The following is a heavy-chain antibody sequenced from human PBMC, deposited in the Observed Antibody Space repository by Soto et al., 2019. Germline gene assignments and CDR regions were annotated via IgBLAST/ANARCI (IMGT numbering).Heavy chain of an antibody. V-gene: IGHV3-74*01. D-gene: IGHD1-26*01. CDR1: GFTFSNYW. Sequence: EVQLVESGGGLVQPGGSLRLSCAASGFTFSNYWMHWVRQVPGKGLVWVSRLNSGGTTTNYADSVKGRFTISRDNAKNTLYLQMNSLRDEDTAIYYCARVVPGYYPVDVWGQGTTVTVSS. J-gene: IGHJ6*02. CDR3: ARVVPGYYPVDV. CDR2: LNSGGTTT.